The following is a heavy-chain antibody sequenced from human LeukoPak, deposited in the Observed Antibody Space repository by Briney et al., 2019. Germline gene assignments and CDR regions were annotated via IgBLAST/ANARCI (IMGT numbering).Heavy chain of an antibody. CDR2: VYYSGST. CDR1: GGSISRSSYF. J-gene: IGHJ4*02. D-gene: IGHD5-24*01. CDR3: ASQKDGYSFDY. V-gene: IGHV4-39*01. Sequence: SETLSLTCTVSGGSISRSSYFWGWIRQPPGKGLECIGSVYYSGSTYYNPSLKSRVTISVDTSKNQFSLKLRSVTAADTAVYYCASQKDGYSFDYWGQGTLVTVSS.